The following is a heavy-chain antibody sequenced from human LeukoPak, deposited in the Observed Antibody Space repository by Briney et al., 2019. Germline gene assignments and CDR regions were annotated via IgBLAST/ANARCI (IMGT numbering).Heavy chain of an antibody. V-gene: IGHV4-59*01. CDR1: GGSISSYY. Sequence: SETLSLTCTVSGGSISSYYWSWIRQPPGKGLEGIGSIYYSGSTNYNPSLKSRVTISVDTSKNQFSLKLSSVTAADTAVYYCARADIAAAGTPFDYWGQGTLVTVSS. CDR3: ARADIAAAGTPFDY. CDR2: IYYSGST. D-gene: IGHD6-13*01. J-gene: IGHJ4*02.